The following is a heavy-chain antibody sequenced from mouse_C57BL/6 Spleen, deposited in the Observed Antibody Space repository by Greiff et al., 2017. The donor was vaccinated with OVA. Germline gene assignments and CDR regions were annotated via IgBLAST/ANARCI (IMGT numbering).Heavy chain of an antibody. CDR2: INPNNGGT. J-gene: IGHJ2*01. Sequence: EVQLQQSGPELVKPGASVKISCKASGYTFTDYYMNWVKQSHGKSLEWIGDINPNNGGTSYNQKFKGKATLTVDKSSSTAYMELRSRTSEDSAVYYCARGGYGYWGQGTTLTVSS. CDR3: ARGGYGY. V-gene: IGHV1-26*01. CDR1: GYTFTDYY. D-gene: IGHD2-2*01.